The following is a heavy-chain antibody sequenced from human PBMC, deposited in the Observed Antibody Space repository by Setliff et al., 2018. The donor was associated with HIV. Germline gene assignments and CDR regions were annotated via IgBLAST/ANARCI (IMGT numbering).Heavy chain of an antibody. CDR3: ARDRTEFVGGDCSINWFDP. V-gene: IGHV4-4*07. CDR2: IFASGNT. Sequence: KTSETLSLTCTVSGGSINSFYWNWVRQPAGRGLEWIGRIFASGNTNYNPSLKSRVTMSVDTSKNQFSLNLNSVTAADTAVYYCARDRTEFVGGDCSINWFDPWGQGTLVTVSS. CDR1: GGSINSFY. J-gene: IGHJ5*02. D-gene: IGHD2-21*02.